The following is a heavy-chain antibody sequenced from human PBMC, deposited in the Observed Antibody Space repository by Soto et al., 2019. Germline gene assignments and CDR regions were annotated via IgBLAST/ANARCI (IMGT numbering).Heavy chain of an antibody. CDR2: ISSSGSTI. J-gene: IGHJ4*02. Sequence: GGSLILSCAASGFTLSDYYMSWIRQAPGKGLEWVSYISSSGSTIYYADSVKGRFTISRDNAKNALYLQMNSLRAEDTAVYYCARTRYSGYPPYYFDYWGQGTLVTVSS. D-gene: IGHD5-12*01. CDR1: GFTLSDYY. CDR3: ARTRYSGYPPYYFDY. V-gene: IGHV3-11*01.